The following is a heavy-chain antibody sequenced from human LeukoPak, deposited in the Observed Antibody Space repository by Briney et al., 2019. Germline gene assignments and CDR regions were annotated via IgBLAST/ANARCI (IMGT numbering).Heavy chain of an antibody. CDR2: ISSSGSTI. D-gene: IGHD3-3*01. CDR1: GFKFSDYY. V-gene: IGHV3-11*01. J-gene: IGHJ4*02. CDR3: ASGRYDFWSGYYRD. Sequence: KPGGSLRLSCAASGFKFSDYYMSWIRQAPGKGLEWVSYISSSGSTIYYAESVKDRFTISRDNAKNSVYLQMNSLRAEDTAVYYCASGRYDFWSGYYRDWGQGTLVTVSS.